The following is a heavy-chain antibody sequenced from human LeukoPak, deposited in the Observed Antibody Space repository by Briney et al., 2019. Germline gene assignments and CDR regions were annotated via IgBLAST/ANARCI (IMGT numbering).Heavy chain of an antibody. CDR1: GGSISSYY. V-gene: IGHV4-59*01. J-gene: IGHJ1*01. CDR2: IYYSGST. D-gene: IGHD3-22*01. Sequence: KTSETLSLTCTVSGGSISSYYWSWIRQPPGKGLEWIGYIYYSGSTNYNPSLKSRVTISVDTSKNQFSLKLSSVTAADTAVYYCARDGYGDPRGLYYYDSSGPTRGFQHWGQGTLVTVSS. CDR3: ARDGYGDPRGLYYYDSSGPTRGFQH.